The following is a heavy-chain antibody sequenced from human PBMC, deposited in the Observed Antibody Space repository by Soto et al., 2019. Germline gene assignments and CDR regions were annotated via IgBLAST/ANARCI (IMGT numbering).Heavy chain of an antibody. CDR2: INAGNGNT. CDR3: SRDRSIAARRDGMGV. D-gene: IGHD6-6*01. Sequence: ASVKVSCKASGYTFTSYAMHWVRQAPGQRLEWMGWINAGNGNTKYSQKFQGRVTITRDTSASTAYMELSSLRSEDTAVYYCSRDRSIAARRDGMGVWGQGTTVTVSS. J-gene: IGHJ6*02. V-gene: IGHV1-3*01. CDR1: GYTFTSYA.